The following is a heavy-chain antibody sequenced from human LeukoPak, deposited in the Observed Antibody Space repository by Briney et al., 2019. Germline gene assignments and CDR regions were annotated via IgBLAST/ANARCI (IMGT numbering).Heavy chain of an antibody. Sequence: SVKVSCKASGGTFSSYAISWVRQAPGQGLEWMGGIIPIFGTANYAQKFQGRVTITADESTSTAYMELSSLRSEDTAVYYCARVPVRLGELSFVYFDYWGQGTLVTVPS. CDR1: GGTFSSYA. CDR3: ARVPVRLGELSFVYFDY. CDR2: IIPIFGTA. D-gene: IGHD3-16*02. J-gene: IGHJ4*02. V-gene: IGHV1-69*13.